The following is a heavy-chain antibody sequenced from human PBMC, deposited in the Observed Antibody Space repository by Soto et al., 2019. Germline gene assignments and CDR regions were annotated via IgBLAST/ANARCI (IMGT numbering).Heavy chain of an antibody. CDR3: ASVDIVVVPAAIRWFDP. CDR1: GGTFSSYA. V-gene: IGHV1-69*13. D-gene: IGHD2-2*02. CDR2: IIPIFGTA. J-gene: IGHJ5*02. Sequence: VASVKVSCKASGGTFSSYAISWVRQAPGQGLEWMGGIIPIFGTANYAQKFQGRVTITADESTSTAYMELSSLRSEDTAVYYCASVDIVVVPAAIRWFDPWGQGTLVTVSS.